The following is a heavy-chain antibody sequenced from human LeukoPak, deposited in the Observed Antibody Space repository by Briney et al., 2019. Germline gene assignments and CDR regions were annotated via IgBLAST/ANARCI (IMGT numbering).Heavy chain of an antibody. V-gene: IGHV4-61*08. J-gene: IGHJ4*02. Sequence: PSETLSLTCTVSGASISSGAYYWSWIRQPPGKGLEWIGYIYYSGSTKYNPSLKSRVTISIETSKNQFSLKLSSVTAADTAVYYCARTQYCSGAACYFGYFDYWGQGTLVTVSS. D-gene: IGHD2-15*01. CDR2: IYYSGST. CDR3: ARTQYCSGAACYFGYFDY. CDR1: GASISSGAYY.